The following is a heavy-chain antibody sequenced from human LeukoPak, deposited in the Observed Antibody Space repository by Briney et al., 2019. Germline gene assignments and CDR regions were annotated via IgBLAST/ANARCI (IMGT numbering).Heavy chain of an antibody. CDR3: ARRRSPSVWFGAGGWFDP. CDR2: INHSGST. Sequence: SETLSLTCAVYGGSFSGYYWSWIRQPPGKGLEWIGEINHSGSTNYNPSLKSRVTISVDTSKNQFSLKLSSVTAADTAVYYCARRRSPSVWFGAGGWFDPWGQGTLVTVSS. V-gene: IGHV4-34*01. J-gene: IGHJ5*02. D-gene: IGHD3-10*01. CDR1: GGSFSGYY.